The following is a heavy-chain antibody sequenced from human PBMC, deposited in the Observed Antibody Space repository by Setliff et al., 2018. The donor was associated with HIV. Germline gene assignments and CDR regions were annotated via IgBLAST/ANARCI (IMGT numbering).Heavy chain of an antibody. D-gene: IGHD4-17*01. Sequence: SVTVSCKASGHTFTSYDINWVRQAPGQGLEWMGWINTNTGNPTYAQGFTGRFVFSVDTSVTTAYLQISSLKAEDTAVYYCARALYGDYGGDINWFDPWGQGTLVTVSS. J-gene: IGHJ5*02. V-gene: IGHV7-4-1*02. CDR3: ARALYGDYGGDINWFDP. CDR1: GHTFTSYD. CDR2: INTNTGNP.